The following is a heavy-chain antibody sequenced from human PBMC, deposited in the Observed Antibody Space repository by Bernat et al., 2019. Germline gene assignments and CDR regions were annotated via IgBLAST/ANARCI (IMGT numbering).Heavy chain of an antibody. V-gene: IGHV3-15*07. CDR3: TTDYYDSSGYFNFGY. J-gene: IGHJ4*02. Sequence: ELQLVESGGGLVKPGGSLRLSCAASGFTFSVAWMNWVRPAPGPGLEWVGHIKSKTDGGKKDCAELVKGRFNISREDSENTLYLQMNSLKKEDTAVYYCTTDYYDSSGYFNFGYWGQGILVTVSS. CDR1: GFTFSVAW. D-gene: IGHD3-22*01. CDR2: IKSKTDGGKK.